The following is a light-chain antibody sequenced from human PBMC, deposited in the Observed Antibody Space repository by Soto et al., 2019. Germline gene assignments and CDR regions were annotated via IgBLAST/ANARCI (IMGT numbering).Light chain of an antibody. V-gene: IGKV1-17*01. Sequence: DIQMTQSPSSLSASVGDRVTITCRASQDIRSDLGWYQQKPGKAPKRLIYAASRLQSGVPSRFSAGGSGTEFILTISRLEPEDFAVYYCQQYGSSPPWTFGQGTKVEIK. CDR1: QDIRSD. CDR3: QQYGSSPPWT. CDR2: AAS. J-gene: IGKJ1*01.